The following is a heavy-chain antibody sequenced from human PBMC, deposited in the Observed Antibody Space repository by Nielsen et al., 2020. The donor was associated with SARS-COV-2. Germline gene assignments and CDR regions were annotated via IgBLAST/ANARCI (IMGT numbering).Heavy chain of an antibody. V-gene: IGHV1-2*04. J-gene: IGHJ6*02. CDR2: INPNSGGT. Sequence: ASVKVSCKASGYTFTGYYMHWVRQAPGQGLEWMGWINPNSGGTNYAQKFQGWVTMTRDTSISTAYMELSRLRSDDTAVYYCARAMGIVIDRYYGMDVWGQGTTVTVSS. D-gene: IGHD1-26*01. CDR1: GYTFTGYY. CDR3: ARAMGIVIDRYYGMDV.